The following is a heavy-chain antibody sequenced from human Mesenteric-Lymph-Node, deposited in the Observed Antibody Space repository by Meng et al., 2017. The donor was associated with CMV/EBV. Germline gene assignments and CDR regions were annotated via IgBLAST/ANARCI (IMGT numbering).Heavy chain of an antibody. D-gene: IGHD2-2*01. Sequence: GESLKISCAASGFTFSRYGMSWVRQAPGKGLEWVSAISGSGSGTYYADSVRGRFTISRDNSKNTLYLQMNSLRAEDTAVYYCAEDPRAVTVTATISAPRGYWGQGTLVTVSS. V-gene: IGHV3-23*01. J-gene: IGHJ4*02. CDR2: ISGSGSGT. CDR1: GFTFSRYG. CDR3: AEDPRAVTVTATISAPRGY.